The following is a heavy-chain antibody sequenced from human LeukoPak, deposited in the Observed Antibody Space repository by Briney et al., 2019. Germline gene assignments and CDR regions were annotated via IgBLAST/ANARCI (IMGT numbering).Heavy chain of an antibody. J-gene: IGHJ4*02. CDR3: AREFGQNYG. V-gene: IGHV3-23*01. D-gene: IGHD1-7*01. CDR1: GFTFSSNV. CDR2: IPASGGST. Sequence: GGSLRLSCAASGFTFSSNVMIWVRQAPGKGLEWVSSIPASGGSTYYADSVKGRFTISRDNSKNSLYLQMNSLKSEDTAVYFCAREFGQNYGWGQGTLVTVSS.